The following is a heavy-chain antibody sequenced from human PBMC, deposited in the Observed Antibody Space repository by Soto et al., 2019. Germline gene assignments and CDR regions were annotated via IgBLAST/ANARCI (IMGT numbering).Heavy chain of an antibody. J-gene: IGHJ6*02. Sequence: ASVKVSCKASGYTFTGYYMHWVRQAPGQGLEWMGWINPNSGGTNYAQKFQGWVTMTRDTSISTAYMELSRLRSDDTAVYYCARAGVGATTLDYYYCYGMDVWGQGTTVTVSS. CDR3: ARAGVGATTLDYYYCYGMDV. CDR1: GYTFTGYY. D-gene: IGHD1-26*01. CDR2: INPNSGGT. V-gene: IGHV1-2*04.